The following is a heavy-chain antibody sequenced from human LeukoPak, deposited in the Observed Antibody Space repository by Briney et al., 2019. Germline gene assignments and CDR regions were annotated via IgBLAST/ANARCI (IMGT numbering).Heavy chain of an antibody. Sequence: GGSLRLSCAASGFTFSSYAMSWVRQAPGKGLEWVSAISGSGGSAYYADSVKGRFTISRDNSKNTLYLQMNSLRAEDTAVYYCAKASTVTQYFDYWGQGTLVTASS. V-gene: IGHV3-23*01. J-gene: IGHJ4*02. CDR3: AKASTVTQYFDY. CDR2: ISGSGGSA. D-gene: IGHD4-17*01. CDR1: GFTFSSYA.